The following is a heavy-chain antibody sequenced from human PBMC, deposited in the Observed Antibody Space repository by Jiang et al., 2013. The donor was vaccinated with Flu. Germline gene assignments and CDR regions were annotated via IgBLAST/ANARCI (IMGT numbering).Heavy chain of an antibody. CDR1: GGTFSSYA. CDR3: ASPLNRYSGYDYYFDY. V-gene: IGHV1-69*01. D-gene: IGHD5-12*01. CDR2: IIPIFGTA. J-gene: IGHJ4*02. Sequence: ASGGTFSSYAISWVRQAPGQGLEWMGGIIPIFGTANYAQKFQGRVTITADESTSTAYMELSSLRSEDTAVYYCASPLNRYSGYDYYFDYWGQGTLVTVSS.